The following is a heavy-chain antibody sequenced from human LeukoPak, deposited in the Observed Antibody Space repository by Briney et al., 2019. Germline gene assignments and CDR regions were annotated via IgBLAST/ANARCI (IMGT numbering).Heavy chain of an antibody. D-gene: IGHD2-2*01. V-gene: IGHV3-64*04. CDR2: ISGDGGST. J-gene: IGHJ4*02. CDR1: GFTFSSYA. CDR3: ARDYCSSTSCLFDY. Sequence: PGGSLRLSCSASGFTFSSYAIHWVRQAPGKGLEYVSAISGDGGSTYTADSMKGRFTISRDNSKNTLYLQMNSLRAEDTAVYYCARDYCSSTSCLFDYWGQGTLVTVSS.